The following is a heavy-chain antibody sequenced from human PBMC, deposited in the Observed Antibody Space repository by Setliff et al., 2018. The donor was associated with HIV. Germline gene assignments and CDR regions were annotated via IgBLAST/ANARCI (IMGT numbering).Heavy chain of an antibody. J-gene: IGHJ3*02. CDR3: ATKVYCTNGVCLDAFDI. CDR1: GYTFTSYY. Sequence: ASVKVSCKASGYTFTSYYMHWVRQAPGQGLEWMGIINPSGDSTSYAQKFQGRVTMTRDTSISTAYMELSRLRSDDTAVYYCATKVYCTNGVCLDAFDIWGQGTMVTVSS. V-gene: IGHV1-46*01. CDR2: INPSGDST. D-gene: IGHD2-8*01.